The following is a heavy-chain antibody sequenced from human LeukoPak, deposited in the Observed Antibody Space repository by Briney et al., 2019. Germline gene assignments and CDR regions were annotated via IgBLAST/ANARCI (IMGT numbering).Heavy chain of an antibody. CDR1: GFTFSSYS. Sequence: GGSLRLSCTTSGFTFSSYSMNWVRQAPGKGLEWVSYISSSSTIYSAASVKGRFTISRDNAKNSLYLQMNSLRAEDTAVYYCVREDYYASGSYPDYWGQGTLVTVSS. CDR2: ISSSSTI. J-gene: IGHJ4*02. CDR3: VREDYYASGSYPDY. V-gene: IGHV3-48*01. D-gene: IGHD3-10*01.